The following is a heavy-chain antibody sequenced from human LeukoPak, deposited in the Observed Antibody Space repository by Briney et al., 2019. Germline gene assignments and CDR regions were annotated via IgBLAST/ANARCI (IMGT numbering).Heavy chain of an antibody. V-gene: IGHV3-53*01. CDR3: ARGVGSGSYYRPDAFDI. J-gene: IGHJ3*02. D-gene: IGHD3-10*01. CDR1: GFTVSSNY. CDR2: IYSGGST. Sequence: GGSLRLSCAASGFTVSSNYMSWVRQAPGKGLEWVPVIYSGGSTYYADSVKGRFTISRDNSKNTLYLQMNSLRAEDTAVYYCARGVGSGSYYRPDAFDIWGQGTMVTVSS.